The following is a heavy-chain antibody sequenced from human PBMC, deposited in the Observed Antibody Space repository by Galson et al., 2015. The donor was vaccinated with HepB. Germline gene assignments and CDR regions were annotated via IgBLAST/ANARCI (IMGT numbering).Heavy chain of an antibody. V-gene: IGHV3-23*01. CDR3: AKGVMAATTLFDY. D-gene: IGHD1-26*01. CDR1: GFTFSSYA. J-gene: IGHJ4*02. Sequence: SLRLSCAASGFTFSSYAMNWVRRAPGKGPEWVSAISGSGGRTHYTDSVKGRFTISRDNSKNTLYLQMNSLRAEDTAVYYCAKGVMAATTLFDYWGQGTLVTVSS. CDR2: ISGSGGRT.